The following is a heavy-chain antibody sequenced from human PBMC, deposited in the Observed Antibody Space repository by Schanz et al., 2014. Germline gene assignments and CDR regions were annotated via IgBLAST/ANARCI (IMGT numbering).Heavy chain of an antibody. J-gene: IGHJ6*03. V-gene: IGHV4-34*01. D-gene: IGHD2-2*01. CDR3: ARQGIGYQHGRYYYYMDV. CDR1: SGSFSGYY. CDR2: INHSGST. Sequence: QVQLQQWGAGLLKPSETLSLSCAVYSGSFSGYYWSWIRQPPGKGLEWIGEINHSGSTNYNPSLKSRVTISVDTSKNQFALKLSSVTAADTAVYYCARQGIGYQHGRYYYYMDVWGRGTTVTVSS.